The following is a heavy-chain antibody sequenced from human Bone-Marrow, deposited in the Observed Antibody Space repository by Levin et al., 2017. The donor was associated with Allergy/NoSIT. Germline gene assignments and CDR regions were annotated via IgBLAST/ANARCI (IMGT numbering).Heavy chain of an antibody. CDR1: GDSVSSNNSA. Sequence: PSETLSLTCAISGDSVSSNNSAWNWVRQSPSRGLEWLGRTYYRSKWYYDYGVSVKSRITINPDTSKNQFTLQLNSVTPEDSAVYFCARGTAVVFYYFDSWGQGTLVTVSS. CDR2: TYYRSKWYY. CDR3: ARGTAVVFYYFDS. J-gene: IGHJ4*02. D-gene: IGHD6-13*01. V-gene: IGHV6-1*01.